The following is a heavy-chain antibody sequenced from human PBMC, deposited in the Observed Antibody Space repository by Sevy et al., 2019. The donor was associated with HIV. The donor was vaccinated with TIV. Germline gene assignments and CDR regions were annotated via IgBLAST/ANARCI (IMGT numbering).Heavy chain of an antibody. CDR2: INPSGGST. V-gene: IGHV1-46*03. CDR1: GYTFTSYY. D-gene: IGHD7-27*01. J-gene: IGHJ6*02. CDR3: ARAPGARPPFYYGMDV. Sequence: ASVKVSCKASGYTFTSYYMHWVRQAPGQGLEWMGIINPSGGSTSNAQKFQGRVTMTRDTSTSTVYMELSSLRSEDTAVYYCARAPGARPPFYYGMDVWGQGTTVTVSS.